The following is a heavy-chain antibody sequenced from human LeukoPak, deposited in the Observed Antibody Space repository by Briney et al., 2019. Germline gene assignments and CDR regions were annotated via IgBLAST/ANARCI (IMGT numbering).Heavy chain of an antibody. V-gene: IGHV1-8*01. CDR1: GHTFTSYD. J-gene: IGHJ4*02. CDR2: MNPDSGNT. D-gene: IGHD5-12*01. Sequence: GASVKVSCKASGHTFTSYDINWVRQATGQGLEWMGWMNPDSGNTGYAQKFQGRVTMTRNTSISTAYMELSSLRSDDTAVYYCARENGGYAVTFDFWGQGTLVTVSS. CDR3: ARENGGYAVTFDF.